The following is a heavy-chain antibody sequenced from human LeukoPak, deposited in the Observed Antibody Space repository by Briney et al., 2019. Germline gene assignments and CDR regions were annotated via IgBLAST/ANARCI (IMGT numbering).Heavy chain of an antibody. CDR1: GYRFTSYD. D-gene: IGHD5-18*01. Sequence: ASVKVSCKVSGYRFTSYDINWVRQATGQGLEWMGWMNPNSGNTGYAQKFQGRVSLTRDTSISTAYMELSNLTSEDTAVYYCARAIFESGYTYHDPYSFDHWGRGTLVFVSS. V-gene: IGHV1-8*01. J-gene: IGHJ4*02. CDR2: MNPNSGNT. CDR3: ARAIFESGYTYHDPYSFDH.